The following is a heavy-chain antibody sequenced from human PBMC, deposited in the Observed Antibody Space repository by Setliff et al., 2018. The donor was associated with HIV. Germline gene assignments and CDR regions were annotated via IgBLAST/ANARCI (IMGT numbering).Heavy chain of an antibody. Sequence: KSSETLSLTCTVSGGSISSYYWSWIRQPPGKGLEWIGYIYYSGSTNYNPSLKSRVTISVDTSKNQFSLKLSSVTAADTAVYYCARAPLSGGSFGWFDPWGQGTLVTVSS. D-gene: IGHD2-15*01. J-gene: IGHJ5*02. V-gene: IGHV4-59*12. CDR2: IYYSGST. CDR3: ARAPLSGGSFGWFDP. CDR1: GGSISSYY.